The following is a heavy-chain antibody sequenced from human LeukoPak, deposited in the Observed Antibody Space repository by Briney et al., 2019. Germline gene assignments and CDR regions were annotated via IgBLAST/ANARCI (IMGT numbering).Heavy chain of an antibody. CDR1: GFTFSSYA. CDR3: AKEGQRSSGSYYVY. V-gene: IGHV3-23*01. Sequence: PGGSLRLSCAASGFTFSSYAMSWVRQAPGKGLEWASAISGSGGSTYYADSVKGRFTISRDNSKNTLYLQMNSLRAEDTAVYYCAKEGQRSSGSYYVYWGQGTLVTVSS. CDR2: ISGSGGST. D-gene: IGHD3-10*01. J-gene: IGHJ4*02.